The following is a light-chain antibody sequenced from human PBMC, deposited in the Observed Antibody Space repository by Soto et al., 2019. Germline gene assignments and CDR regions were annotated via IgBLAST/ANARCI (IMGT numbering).Light chain of an antibody. CDR2: AAS. CDR1: QSISSY. J-gene: IGKJ1*01. CDR3: QQSYSRVT. V-gene: IGKV1-39*01. Sequence: DIHMTQSPSSLSASVGDGVTITCRASQSISSYVSWYQQKPGKAPKLLIYAASRLQSGVPSRFSGSRSGTEFTLTINSLEPEDFATYYCQQSYSRVTVGQGTKVDSK.